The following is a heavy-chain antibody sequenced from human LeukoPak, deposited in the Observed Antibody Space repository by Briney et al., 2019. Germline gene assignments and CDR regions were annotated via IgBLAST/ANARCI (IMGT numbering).Heavy chain of an antibody. V-gene: IGHV3-74*01. CDR2: TNTDGSST. CDR1: GFTFSHYW. CDR3: VPTDSSGLD. D-gene: IGHD3-22*01. Sequence: GGSLRLSCEASGFTFSHYWMHWVRQAPGKGLVCVSRTNTDGSSTSYVDSVKGRFTISRDNANNTMYLQMNSLRAEDTAMYYCVPTDSSGLDWGQGTLVTVSS. J-gene: IGHJ4*02.